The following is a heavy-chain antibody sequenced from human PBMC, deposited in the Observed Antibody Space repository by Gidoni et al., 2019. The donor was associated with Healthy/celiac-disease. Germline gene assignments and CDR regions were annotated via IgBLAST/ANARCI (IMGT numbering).Heavy chain of an antibody. V-gene: IGHV4-39*01. CDR2: IYYSGST. J-gene: IGHJ4*02. CDR1: GGSISSSSYY. CDR3: ARPVGRGGYVGY. D-gene: IGHD2-15*01. Sequence: QLQLQESGPGLVKPSETLSLTCTVSGGSISSSSYYWGWIRQPPGKGLEWIGSIYYSGSTYYNPSLKSRVTISVDTSKNQFSLKLSSVTAADTAVYYCARPVGRGGYVGYWGQGTLVTVSS.